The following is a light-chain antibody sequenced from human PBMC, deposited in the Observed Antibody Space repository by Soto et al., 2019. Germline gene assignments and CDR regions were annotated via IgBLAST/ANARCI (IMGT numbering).Light chain of an antibody. J-gene: IGKJ4*01. Sequence: DIVMTQSPDSLAVSLGERATINCKSSQSVLYSCNNKNYLAWYQHKPGQPPKMLIYWASTRESGVPDRFSGIGSGTEFALSVSSRQAEDVAVYYCQHYYSSPLTFGGGTKVEIK. CDR1: QSVLYSCNNKNY. V-gene: IGKV4-1*01. CDR2: WAS. CDR3: QHYYSSPLT.